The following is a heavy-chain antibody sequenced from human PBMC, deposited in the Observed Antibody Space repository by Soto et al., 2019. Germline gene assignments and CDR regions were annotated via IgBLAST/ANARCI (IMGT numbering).Heavy chain of an antibody. CDR2: INPSGGST. V-gene: IGHV1-46*03. J-gene: IGHJ6*02. D-gene: IGHD4-17*01. CDR3: ARDLGNYGDYNYYGMDV. Sequence: EASVKVSCKASGYTFTSYYMHWVRHAPGQGLEWMGIINPSGGSTSYAQKFQGRVTMTRDTSTSTVYMELSSLRSEDTAVYYCARDLGNYGDYNYYGMDVWGQGTTVTVSS. CDR1: GYTFTSYY.